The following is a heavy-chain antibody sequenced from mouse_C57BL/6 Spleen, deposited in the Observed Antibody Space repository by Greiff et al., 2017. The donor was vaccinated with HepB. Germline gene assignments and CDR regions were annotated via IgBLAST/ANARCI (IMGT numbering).Heavy chain of an antibody. V-gene: IGHV1-82*01. CDR1: GYAFSSSW. D-gene: IGHD6-1*01. CDR3: ARKAFSGAFDY. Sequence: VHLVESGPELVKPGASVKISCKASGYAFSSSWMNWVKQRPGKGLEWIGRIYPGDGDTNYNGKFKGKATLTADKSSSTAYMQLSSLTSEDSAVYFCARKAFSGAFDYWGQGTTLTVSS. J-gene: IGHJ2*01. CDR2: IYPGDGDT.